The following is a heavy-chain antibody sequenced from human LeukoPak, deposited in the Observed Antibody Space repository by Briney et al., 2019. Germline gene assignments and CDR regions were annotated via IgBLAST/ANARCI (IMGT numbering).Heavy chain of an antibody. CDR3: ARRSSTYYYGSGSYTVDY. D-gene: IGHD3-10*01. Sequence: PSETLSLTCAVYGGSFSGYYWSWIRQPPGKGLEWIGEINHSGSTNYNPSLKSRVTISVDTSKNQFSLKLSSVTAADTAVYYCARRSSTYYYGSGSYTVDYWGQGTLVTVSS. CDR1: GGSFSGYY. CDR2: INHSGST. V-gene: IGHV4-34*01. J-gene: IGHJ4*02.